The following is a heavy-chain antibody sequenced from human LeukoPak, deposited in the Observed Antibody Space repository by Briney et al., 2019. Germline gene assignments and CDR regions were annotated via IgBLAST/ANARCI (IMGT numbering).Heavy chain of an antibody. V-gene: IGHV1-69*05. CDR3: AREGYCSSTSCPPRPDWFDP. Sequence: GASVKVSCKASGGTFSSYAISWVRQAPGQGLEWMGGIIPIFDTANYAQKFQGRVTITTDESTSTAYMELSSLRSEDTAVYYCAREGYCSSTSCPPRPDWFDPWGQGTLVTVSS. CDR2: IIPIFDTA. J-gene: IGHJ5*02. CDR1: GGTFSSYA. D-gene: IGHD2-2*01.